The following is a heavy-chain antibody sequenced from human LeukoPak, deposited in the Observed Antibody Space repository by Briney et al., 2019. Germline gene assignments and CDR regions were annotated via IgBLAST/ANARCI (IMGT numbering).Heavy chain of an antibody. J-gene: IGHJ3*02. CDR1: GGSFSGYY. CDR3: ARGYPSDAFDI. Sequence: SETLSLTCAVYGGSFSGYYWSWIRQPPGKGLEWIGYIYYSGSTNYNPSLKSRVTISVDTSKNQFSLKLSSVTAADTAVYYCARGYPSDAFDIWGQGTMVTVSS. D-gene: IGHD1-1*01. V-gene: IGHV4-59*01. CDR2: IYYSGST.